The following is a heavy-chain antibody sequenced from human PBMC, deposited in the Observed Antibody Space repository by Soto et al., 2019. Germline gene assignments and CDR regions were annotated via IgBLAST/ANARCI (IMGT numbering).Heavy chain of an antibody. J-gene: IGHJ6*02. CDR2: INPNSGGT. D-gene: IGHD2-15*01. CDR3: ATSTVVAATPIYYGMDV. Sequence: GASVKDSCKASGYTFTSYYMHSVRQAPGQGLEWMGWINPNSGGTNYAQKFQGWVTMTRDTSISTAYMELSRLRSDDTPVYYCATSTVVAATPIYYGMDVWGQGTTVTVSS. V-gene: IGHV1-2*04. CDR1: GYTFTSYY.